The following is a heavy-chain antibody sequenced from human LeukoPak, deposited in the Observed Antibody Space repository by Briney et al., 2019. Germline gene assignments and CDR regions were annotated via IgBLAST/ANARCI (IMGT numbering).Heavy chain of an antibody. Sequence: PGRSLRLSCAASGFTFDDYAMHWVRQAPGKGLEWVSGISWNSGSIGYADSVKGRFTISRDNAKNSLYPQMNSLRAEDTALYYCAKDSKSYGSSAFDYWGQGTLVTVSS. CDR2: ISWNSGSI. CDR1: GFTFDDYA. J-gene: IGHJ4*02. CDR3: AKDSKSYGSSAFDY. D-gene: IGHD3-10*01. V-gene: IGHV3-9*01.